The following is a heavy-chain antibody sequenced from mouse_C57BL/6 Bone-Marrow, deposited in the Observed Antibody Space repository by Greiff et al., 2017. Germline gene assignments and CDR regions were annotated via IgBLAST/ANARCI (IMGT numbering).Heavy chain of an antibody. Sequence: QVQLQQSGAELARPGASVKLSCKASGYTFTSYGISWVKQRTGQGLEWIGEIYPRSGNTYYNETFKGKATLTADKSSSTAYMELRSLTSEDSAVYFCARSLNYAGSSYWYFWVWGTGTTVTVSS. J-gene: IGHJ1*03. CDR2: IYPRSGNT. CDR3: ARSLNYAGSSYWYFWV. V-gene: IGHV1-81*01. CDR1: GYTFTSYG. D-gene: IGHD1-1*01.